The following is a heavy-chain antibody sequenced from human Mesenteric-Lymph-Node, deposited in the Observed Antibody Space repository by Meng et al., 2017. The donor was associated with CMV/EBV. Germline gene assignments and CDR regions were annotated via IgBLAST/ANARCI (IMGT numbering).Heavy chain of an antibody. J-gene: IGHJ5*02. CDR3: AGGIAAAGSRWFDP. Sequence: QVQLVQSGAEVTKPGSSVKVSCKASGGTFSSYPISWVRQAPGQGLEWMGRIIPILGIANYAQKFQGRATITADKSTSTAYMELSSLRSEDTAVYYCAGGIAAAGSRWFDPWGQGTLVTVSS. CDR2: IIPILGIA. CDR1: GGTFSSYP. D-gene: IGHD6-13*01. V-gene: IGHV1-69*02.